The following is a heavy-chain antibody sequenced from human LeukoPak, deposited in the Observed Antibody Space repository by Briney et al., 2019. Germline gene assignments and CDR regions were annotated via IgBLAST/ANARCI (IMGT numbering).Heavy chain of an antibody. CDR2: ISAYNGNT. V-gene: IGHV1-18*04. CDR3: ARARGTTVTMGYYYYGMDV. Sequence: ASVKVSCKASGYTFSGYYMHWVRQAPGQGLEWMGWISAYNGNTNYAQKLQGRVTMTTDTSTSTAYMELRSLRSDDTAVYYCARARGTTVTMGYYYYGMDVWGQGTTVTVSS. D-gene: IGHD4-17*01. J-gene: IGHJ6*02. CDR1: GYTFSGYY.